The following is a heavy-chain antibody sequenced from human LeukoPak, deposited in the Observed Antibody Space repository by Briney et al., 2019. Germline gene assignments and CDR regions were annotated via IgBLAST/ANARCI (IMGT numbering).Heavy chain of an antibody. V-gene: IGHV3-23*01. CDR1: GFTFSSYA. J-gene: IGHJ4*02. CDR3: ATVGGGSSRPYYFDY. Sequence: GGSLRLSCAASGFTFSSYAMSWVRQAPGKGLEWVSTISGSGDSTYYADSVKGRFTISRDNSENTLFLQINSLRADDAAVYYCATVGGGSSRPYYFDYWGQGALVTVSS. CDR2: ISGSGDST. D-gene: IGHD1-26*01.